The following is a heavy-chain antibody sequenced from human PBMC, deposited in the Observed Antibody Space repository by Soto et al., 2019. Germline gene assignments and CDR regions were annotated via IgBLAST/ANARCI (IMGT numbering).Heavy chain of an antibody. V-gene: IGHV3-11*01. CDR3: ARGDHSYDEFANYYGMEV. CDR2: ISSSGSTI. Sequence: PGGSLRPSCAASGFTFIASYMSWFGQAPGKGREWVSYISSSGSTIYYADSVKGRFTISRDNAKNSLYLQMNSLRAEDTAVYYCARGDHSYDEFANYYGMEVWGQGTTVTVSS. D-gene: IGHD1-1*01. J-gene: IGHJ6*02. CDR1: GFTFIASY.